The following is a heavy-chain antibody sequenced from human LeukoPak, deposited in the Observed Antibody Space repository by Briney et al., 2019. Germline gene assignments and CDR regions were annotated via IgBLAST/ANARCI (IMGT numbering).Heavy chain of an antibody. D-gene: IGHD3-10*01. CDR3: VRYGGPSWDAFDL. Sequence: GGSLRLSCAASGFTFDDYTMHWVRQAPGKGLVWVSRINDDGSSTKYADSVKGRFTISRDNAKNTLYLQMNNLRVEDTAVFYCVRYGGPSWDAFDLWGQGTMVTVSS. CDR2: INDDGSST. J-gene: IGHJ3*01. CDR1: GFTFDDYT. V-gene: IGHV3-74*01.